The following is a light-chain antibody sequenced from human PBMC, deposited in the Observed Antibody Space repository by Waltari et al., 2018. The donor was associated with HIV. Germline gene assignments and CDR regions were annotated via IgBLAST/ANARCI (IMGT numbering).Light chain of an antibody. CDR2: DAS. CDR1: QSVAGNH. Sequence: EIVLTQSPGTLSLSSGERVTLSCRAIQSVAGNHLAWYQQRTGQAPRLLIYDASTRATGSPARFSGSGSGTEFTLTISSLQSEDFAIYYCQHYNDWPITFGQGTRLEIK. CDR3: QHYNDWPIT. V-gene: IGKV3-15*01. J-gene: IGKJ5*01.